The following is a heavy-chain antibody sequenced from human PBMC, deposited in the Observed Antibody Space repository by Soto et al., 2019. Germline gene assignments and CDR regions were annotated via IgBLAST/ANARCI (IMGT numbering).Heavy chain of an antibody. Sequence: ASVKVSCKASGYTFTGYYMRWVRQAPGQGLEWMGWINPNSGGTNYAQKFQGWVTMTRDTSISTAYMELSRLRSDDTAVYYCARSPGGVVTAMYYFDYWGQGTLVTVS. J-gene: IGHJ4*02. CDR3: ARSPGGVVTAMYYFDY. CDR1: GYTFTGYY. CDR2: INPNSGGT. V-gene: IGHV1-2*04. D-gene: IGHD2-21*02.